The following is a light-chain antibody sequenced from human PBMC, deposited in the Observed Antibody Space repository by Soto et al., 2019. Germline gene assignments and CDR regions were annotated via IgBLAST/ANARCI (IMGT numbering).Light chain of an antibody. J-gene: IGKJ5*01. CDR2: AAS. V-gene: IGKV3-15*01. Sequence: EIVMTQSPATLSVSPGERATLSCSASQSITRNLAWYQQKPGQAPRLLLYAASTRATGVPDRFSGSGSGTEFTLTISSLQSEDFAVYYCQQYTYWPPITFGQGTRLEIK. CDR3: QQYTYWPPIT. CDR1: QSITRN.